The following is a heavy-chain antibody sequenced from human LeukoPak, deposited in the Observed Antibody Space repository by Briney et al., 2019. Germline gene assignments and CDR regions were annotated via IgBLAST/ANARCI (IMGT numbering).Heavy chain of an antibody. CDR3: ARPYDSSHHAFDI. CDR1: GYSISSGYY. V-gene: IGHV4-38-2*02. D-gene: IGHD3-22*01. CDR2: IYHSGST. Sequence: SETLSLTCTVSGYSISSGYYWGWIRQPPGKGLKWIGSIYHSGSTYYNPSLKSRVTISVDTSKNQFSLKLSSVTAADTAVYYCARPYDSSHHAFDIWGQGTMVTVSS. J-gene: IGHJ3*02.